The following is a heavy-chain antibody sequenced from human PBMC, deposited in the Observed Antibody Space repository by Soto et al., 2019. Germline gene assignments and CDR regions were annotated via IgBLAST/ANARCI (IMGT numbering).Heavy chain of an antibody. CDR1: GYTLTELS. CDR3: ATKNDYGDSGFFDY. D-gene: IGHD4-17*01. Sequence: ASVKVSCKVSGYTLTELSMHWVRQAPGKGLEWMGGFDPEDGETIYAQKFQGRVTMTEDTSTDTAYMELSSLRSEDTAVYYCATKNDYGDSGFFDYWGQGTLVTVSS. J-gene: IGHJ4*02. V-gene: IGHV1-24*01. CDR2: FDPEDGET.